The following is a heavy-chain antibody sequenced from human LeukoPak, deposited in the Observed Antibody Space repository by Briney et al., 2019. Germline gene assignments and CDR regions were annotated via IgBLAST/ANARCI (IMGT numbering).Heavy chain of an antibody. J-gene: IGHJ4*02. V-gene: IGHV3-74*01. CDR1: GFTFSGFW. CDR3: AGGYSYYFDY. CDR2: INSDGSST. Sequence: GGSLRLSCAASGFTFSGFWMHWVRQTPGKGLVGVSRINSDGSSTNYADSVKGRFTISRDNAKNTLYLQMNSLRAEDTAVYYCAGGYSYYFDYWGQGTLVTVSS. D-gene: IGHD3-22*01.